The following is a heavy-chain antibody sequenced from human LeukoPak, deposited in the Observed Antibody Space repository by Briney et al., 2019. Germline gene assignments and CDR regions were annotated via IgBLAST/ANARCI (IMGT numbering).Heavy chain of an antibody. J-gene: IGHJ3*02. CDR1: GFAVSSSY. CDR2: IYSGGGT. V-gene: IGHV3-53*01. CDR3: ARGGRYYDSSGYYHDAFDI. Sequence: PGGSLRLSCAASGFAVSSSYMSWVRQAPGKGLEWVSVIYSGGGTYYANSVKGRFTISRDNSKNTLYLQMNSLRAEDTAVYYCARGGRYYDSSGYYHDAFDIWGQGTMVTVSS. D-gene: IGHD3-22*01.